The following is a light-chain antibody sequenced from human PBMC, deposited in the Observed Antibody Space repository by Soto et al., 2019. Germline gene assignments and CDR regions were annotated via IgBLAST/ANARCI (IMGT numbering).Light chain of an antibody. J-gene: IGKJ1*01. V-gene: IGKV3-15*01. Sequence: EIVMTQSPATLSVSPGERATLSCRANQSVRSNLAWYQQRPGQAPRLLIYGASTRAAGVPARFSGSGSGTEFTLTISSLQSEDFAVYYCQQYNNWWTFGQGTKVDI. CDR3: QQYNNWWT. CDR1: QSVRSN. CDR2: GAS.